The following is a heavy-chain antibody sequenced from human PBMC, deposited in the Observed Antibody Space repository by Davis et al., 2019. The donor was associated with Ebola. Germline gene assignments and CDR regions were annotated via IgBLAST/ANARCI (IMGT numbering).Heavy chain of an antibody. D-gene: IGHD1-1*01. V-gene: IGHV1-18*01. Sequence: AASVKVSCKASGYTFTSYGISWVRQAPGQGLEWMGWISAYNGNINYAQKLQGRVTMTTDTSTSTAYMELRSLRSEDTTVYYCATGASTTGIAYYYGMDVWGQGTTVTVSS. CDR3: ATGASTTGIAYYYGMDV. CDR1: GYTFTSYG. CDR2: ISAYNGNI. J-gene: IGHJ6*02.